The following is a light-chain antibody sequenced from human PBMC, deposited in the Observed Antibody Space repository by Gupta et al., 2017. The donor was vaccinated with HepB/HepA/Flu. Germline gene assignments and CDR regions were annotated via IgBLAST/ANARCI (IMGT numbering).Light chain of an antibody. V-gene: IGKV1-5*03. J-gene: IGKJ2*01. CDR2: RAS. CDR1: LNIGSW. Sequence: DIKMTQTPSTLSASVGDRVTITCRARLNIGSWLAWYQQKPGKAPKLLIYRASVLESGVPSTFSGSGSGTEFTLTISSLQPDDFATYYCQHYNSLPTVFGQGTKVEIK. CDR3: QHYNSLPTV.